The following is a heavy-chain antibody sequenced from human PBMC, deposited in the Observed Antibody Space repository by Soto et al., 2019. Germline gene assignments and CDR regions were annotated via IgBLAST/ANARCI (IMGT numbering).Heavy chain of an antibody. CDR1: GFTFSSYG. Sequence: QVQLVESGGGVVQPGRSLRLSCAASGFTFSSYGMHWVRQAPGKGLEWVAVIWYDGSNKYYADSVKGRFTISRDNSKNTLYLQMNSLRAEDTAVYYCARDGGYSSSWYFEVHYGMDVWGQGTTVTVSS. D-gene: IGHD6-13*01. J-gene: IGHJ6*02. V-gene: IGHV3-33*01. CDR3: ARDGGYSSSWYFEVHYGMDV. CDR2: IWYDGSNK.